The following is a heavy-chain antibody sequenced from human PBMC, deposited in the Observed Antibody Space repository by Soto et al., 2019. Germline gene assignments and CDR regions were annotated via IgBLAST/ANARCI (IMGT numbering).Heavy chain of an antibody. V-gene: IGHV1-69*01. J-gene: IGHJ6*02. D-gene: IGHD3-10*01. CDR1: GGTFSSYA. Sequence: VQLVQSGAEVKKPGSSVKVSCKASGGTFSSYAISWVRQAPGQGLEWMGGIIPIFGTANYAQKFQGRVTITADESTSTAYMELSSLRSEDTAVYYCARGDYYGSGSAIYYYYGMDVWGQGTTVTVSS. CDR2: IIPIFGTA. CDR3: ARGDYYGSGSAIYYYYGMDV.